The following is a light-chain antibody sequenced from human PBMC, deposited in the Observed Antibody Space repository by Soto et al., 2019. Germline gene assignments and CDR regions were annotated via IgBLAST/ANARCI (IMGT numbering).Light chain of an antibody. CDR1: SSDVGGYDY. J-gene: IGLJ2*01. Sequence: QSVLTQPASVSGSPGQSITISCTGSSSDVGGYDYVSWYQQPPGKVPKLIIYGVSNRPSGVSNRFSGSKSGNSASLTISGLQAEDEADYYCSSYTSVSTLVFGGGTQLTVL. CDR3: SSYTSVSTLV. CDR2: GVS. V-gene: IGLV2-14*01.